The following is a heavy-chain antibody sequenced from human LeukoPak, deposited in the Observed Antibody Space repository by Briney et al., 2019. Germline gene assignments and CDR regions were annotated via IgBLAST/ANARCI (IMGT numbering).Heavy chain of an antibody. D-gene: IGHD6-6*01. CDR2: IIPIFGTA. CDR3: ATCIAALHYYYYYMDV. J-gene: IGHJ6*03. Sequence: GSSVKVSCKASGGTFSSYAISWVRQAPGQGLEWMGGIIPIFGTANYAQKFQGRVTITADESTSTAYMELSSLRSEDTAVYCCATCIAALHYYYYYMDVWGKGTTVTVSS. V-gene: IGHV1-69*01. CDR1: GGTFSSYA.